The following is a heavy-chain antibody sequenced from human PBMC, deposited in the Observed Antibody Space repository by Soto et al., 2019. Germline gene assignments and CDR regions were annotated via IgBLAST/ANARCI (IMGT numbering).Heavy chain of an antibody. D-gene: IGHD5-12*01. CDR2: IYYSGST. J-gene: IGHJ4*02. CDR1: GGSISSYY. CDR3: ERGGSGGYSGYDYLDY. Sequence: PSETLSLTCTVSGGSISSYYWSWIRQPPGKGLEWIGYIYYSGSTNYNPSLKSRVTISVDTSKNQFSLKLSSVTAADTAVYYCERGGSGGYSGYDYLDYWGQGTLVTVSS. V-gene: IGHV4-59*01.